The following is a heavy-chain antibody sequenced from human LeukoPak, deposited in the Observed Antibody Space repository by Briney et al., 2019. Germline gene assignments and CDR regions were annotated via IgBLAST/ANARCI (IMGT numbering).Heavy chain of an antibody. Sequence: GGSLRLSCAASGFTFSSYGMHWVRQAPGKGREGVAVISYDGSNKYYADSVKGRFTISRDNSKNTLYLQMNSLRAEDTAVYYCTTDSSARDYYYYGMDVWGQGTTVTVSS. V-gene: IGHV3-30*03. CDR1: GFTFSSYG. CDR2: ISYDGSNK. J-gene: IGHJ6*02. CDR3: TTDSSARDYYYYGMDV.